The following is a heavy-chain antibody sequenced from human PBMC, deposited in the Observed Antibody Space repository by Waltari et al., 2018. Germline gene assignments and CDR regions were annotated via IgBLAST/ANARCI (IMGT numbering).Heavy chain of an antibody. CDR2: IYYSGST. Sequence: QVQLQESGPGLVKPSQTLSLTCTVSGGSISSGDYYWSWIRQPPGKGLEWIGYIYYSGSTYYNPSLKSRVTRSVDTSKNQFSLKLSSVTAADTAVYYCARDVASSSWYYYYGMDVWGQGTTVTVSS. V-gene: IGHV4-30-4*08. CDR1: GGSISSGDYY. J-gene: IGHJ6*02. D-gene: IGHD6-13*01. CDR3: ARDVASSSWYYYYGMDV.